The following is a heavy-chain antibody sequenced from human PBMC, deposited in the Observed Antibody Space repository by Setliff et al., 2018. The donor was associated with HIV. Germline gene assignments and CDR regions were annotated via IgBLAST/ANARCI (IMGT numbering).Heavy chain of an antibody. V-gene: IGHV4-59*01. CDR2: IYYTGTT. CDR3: ARDHELGAFDL. D-gene: IGHD1-26*01. CDR1: GMSISGYY. Sequence: SETLSLTCRVSGMSISGYYWSWIRQSPGKGLEWIGYIYYTGTTNYNPSLKSRVTIQVDTSNNRFSLNLRSATVADTAVYFCARDHELGAFDLWGQGTMVTVSS. J-gene: IGHJ3*01.